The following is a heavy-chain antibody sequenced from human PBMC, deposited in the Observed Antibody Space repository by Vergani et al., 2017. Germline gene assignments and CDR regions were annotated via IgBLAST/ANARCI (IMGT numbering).Heavy chain of an antibody. CDR3: AKDRISGWYWGGGNYMDV. V-gene: IGHV3-30*02. CDR2: IRYDGSNK. J-gene: IGHJ6*03. CDR1: GFTFSSYG. Sequence: QVQLVESGGGVVQPGGSLRLSCAASGFTFSSYGMHWVRQAPGKGLEWVAFIRYDGSNKYYADSVKGRFTISRDNSKNTLYLQMNSLRAEDTAVYYCAKDRISGWYWGGGNYMDVWGKGTTVTVSS. D-gene: IGHD6-19*01.